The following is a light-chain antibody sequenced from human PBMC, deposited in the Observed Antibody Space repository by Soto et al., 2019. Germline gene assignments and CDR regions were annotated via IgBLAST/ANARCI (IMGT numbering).Light chain of an antibody. Sequence: EIVLKQSPGTLALSPGERATLSCRASQSVSSSYLAWYQQKPGQAPRLLIYGASRRATGIPDRFSGSGSGTDFTLTISRLEPEDFAVYYCQQYVSSPQTFGQGTRLEIK. V-gene: IGKV3-20*01. CDR1: QSVSSSY. CDR3: QQYVSSPQT. CDR2: GAS. J-gene: IGKJ5*01.